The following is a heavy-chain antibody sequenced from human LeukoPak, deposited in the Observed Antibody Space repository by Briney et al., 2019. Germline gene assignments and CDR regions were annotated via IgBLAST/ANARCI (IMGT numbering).Heavy chain of an antibody. CDR3: ARDAGDDFDY. CDR2: IYTSGST. Sequence: PSETLSLTCTVSGGSISSGSYYWSWIRQPAGKGLEWIGRIYTSGSTNYNPSLKSRVTISVDTSKNQFSLKLSSVTAADTAVYYCARDAGDDFDYWGQGTLVTVSS. J-gene: IGHJ4*02. D-gene: IGHD2-21*01. V-gene: IGHV4-61*02. CDR1: GGSISSGSYY.